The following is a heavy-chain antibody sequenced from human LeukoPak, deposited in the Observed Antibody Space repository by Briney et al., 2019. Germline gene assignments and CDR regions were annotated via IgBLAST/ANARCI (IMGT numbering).Heavy chain of an antibody. D-gene: IGHD6-13*01. Sequence: SETLSLTCTVSGDSISSSSYYWGWIRQTPGKGLEWIGSIYYSGSTYYNPSLKSRVTISVDTSKNQFSLKLSSVTAADTAVYYCARGQQLVLFWFDPWGQGTLVTVSS. CDR3: ARGQQLVLFWFDP. V-gene: IGHV4-39*01. J-gene: IGHJ5*02. CDR1: GDSISSSSYY. CDR2: IYYSGST.